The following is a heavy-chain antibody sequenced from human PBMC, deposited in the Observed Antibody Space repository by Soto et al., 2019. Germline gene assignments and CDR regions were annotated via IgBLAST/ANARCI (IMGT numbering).Heavy chain of an antibody. Sequence: SETLSLTCAVSGGSISSSNWWSWVRQPPGKGLEWIGEIYHSGSTNYNPSLKSRVTISVDKSKNQFSLKLSSVTAADTAVYYCARTYSSSWYSWFDPWGQGXLVTVYS. CDR3: ARTYSSSWYSWFDP. J-gene: IGHJ5*02. D-gene: IGHD6-13*01. V-gene: IGHV4-4*02. CDR2: IYHSGST. CDR1: GGSISSSNW.